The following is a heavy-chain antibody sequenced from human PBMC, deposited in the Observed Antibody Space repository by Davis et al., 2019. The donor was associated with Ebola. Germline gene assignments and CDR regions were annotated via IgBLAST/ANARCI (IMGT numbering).Heavy chain of an antibody. CDR2: ISSSTSTI. CDR1: GFTFSVYS. D-gene: IGHD2-15*01. J-gene: IGHJ4*02. CDR3: VRGINVVAATRFDY. Sequence: GESLKISCAASGFTFSVYSMNWVRQAPGKGLEWLSYISSSTSTIYYADSVKRRFPVSRDNAKKSLYLQMNSLRDEDTAVYYCVRGINVVAATRFDYWGQGTLVTVSS. V-gene: IGHV3-48*02.